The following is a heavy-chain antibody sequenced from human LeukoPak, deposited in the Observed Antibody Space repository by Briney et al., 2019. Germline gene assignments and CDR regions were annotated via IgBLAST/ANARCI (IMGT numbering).Heavy chain of an antibody. CDR1: GVSISSGGYY. CDR2: IYYSGST. V-gene: IGHV4-31*03. D-gene: IGHD3-10*01. Sequence: SETLSLTCTVSGVSISSGGYYWSWLRQHPGKGLEWIGYIYYSGSTYYNPSLKSRVTISVDTSKNQFSLKLSSVTAADTAVYYCARRPVKPPVSHYYYYYGMDVWGQGTTVTVSS. J-gene: IGHJ6*02. CDR3: ARRPVKPPVSHYYYYYGMDV.